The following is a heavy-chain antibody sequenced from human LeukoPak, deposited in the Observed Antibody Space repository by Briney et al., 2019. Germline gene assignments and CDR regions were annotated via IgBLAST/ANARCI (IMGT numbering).Heavy chain of an antibody. CDR2: INSDGSST. CDR1: GFTFSSYW. J-gene: IGHJ3*02. CDR3: ASGDIVVVVAATKVNDAFDI. Sequence: GGSLRLSCAASGFTFSSYWMHWVRQAPGKGLVWVSRINSDGSSTYYADSVKGRFTISRDNSKNTLYLQMNSLRAEDTAVYYCASGDIVVVVAATKVNDAFDIWGQGTMVTVSS. D-gene: IGHD2-15*01. V-gene: IGHV3-74*01.